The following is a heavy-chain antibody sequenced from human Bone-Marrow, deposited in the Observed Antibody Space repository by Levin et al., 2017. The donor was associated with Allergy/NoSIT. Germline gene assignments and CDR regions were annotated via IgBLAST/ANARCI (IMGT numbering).Heavy chain of an antibody. CDR3: AREYYMDV. Sequence: SQTLSLTCAVSGYSIRSDYYWGWIRQPPGKGLEGSGKIYETGSTKYNPYLKSRGNISVDTAKNQFSLHLNSVTAADTAVYFCAREYYMDVWGKGTTVTVSS. V-gene: IGHV4-38-2*02. CDR1: GYSIRSDYY. J-gene: IGHJ6*03. CDR2: IYETGST.